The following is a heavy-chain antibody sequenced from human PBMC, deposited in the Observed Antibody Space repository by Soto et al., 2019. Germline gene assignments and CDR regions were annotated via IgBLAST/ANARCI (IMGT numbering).Heavy chain of an antibody. J-gene: IGHJ4*02. CDR3: ATGVIWIGYFTVDS. CDR2: INPSGGTT. D-gene: IGHD3-3*01. V-gene: IGHV1-46*01. CDR1: GYTFTNFY. Sequence: ASVKVSCKASGYTFTNFYMHWVREAPGQGLEWMGIINPSGGTTSYAQKFQGRVTITADESTGTAYMTLSSLASDDTAVYYCATGVIWIGYFTVDSWGQGTRVTVSS.